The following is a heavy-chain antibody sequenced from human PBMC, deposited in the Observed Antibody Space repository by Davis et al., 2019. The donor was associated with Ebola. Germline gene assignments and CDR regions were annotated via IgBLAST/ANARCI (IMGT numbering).Heavy chain of an antibody. J-gene: IGHJ3*02. V-gene: IGHV3-30*18. CDR2: ISIDGSIE. CDR1: GFTFSSFR. D-gene: IGHD1-26*01. CDR3: AKDTSNIWFDI. Sequence: GESLKISCAASGFTFSSFRMHWVRQAPGKGLEWVASISIDGSIEYYADSVKGRFTISRDNSKNTLYLKMNGLRVDDTAIYYCAKDTSNIWFDIWGQGTMVTVSS.